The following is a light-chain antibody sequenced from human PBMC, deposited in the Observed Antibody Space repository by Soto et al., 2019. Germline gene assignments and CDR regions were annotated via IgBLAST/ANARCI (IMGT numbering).Light chain of an antibody. CDR2: DTS. Sequence: EIVMTQSPATLSVSPGERATLSCRASQSVSHRLAWYQHKPGQAPRLLIYDTSTRATGIPARFSGSGSGTEFTLTISNLQSEDFAVYYCQQYHNWPPITFGQGTRLEIK. V-gene: IGKV3D-15*01. CDR1: QSVSHR. CDR3: QQYHNWPPIT. J-gene: IGKJ5*01.